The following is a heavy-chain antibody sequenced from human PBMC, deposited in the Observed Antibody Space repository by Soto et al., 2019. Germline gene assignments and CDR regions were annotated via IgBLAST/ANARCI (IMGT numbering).Heavy chain of an antibody. D-gene: IGHD5-12*01. J-gene: IGHJ4*02. V-gene: IGHV4-31*03. CDR2: IYYTGSV. CDR1: GGSISSGGYY. Sequence: SETLSLTCSVSGGSISSGGYYWSWLRQHPGKGLEWIGYIYYTGSVYYSPSLESRVLISVDTSKNQFSLKLNSVTAADTAVYYCARGPLGEYSGYDDYWGQGALVTVS. CDR3: ARGPLGEYSGYDDY.